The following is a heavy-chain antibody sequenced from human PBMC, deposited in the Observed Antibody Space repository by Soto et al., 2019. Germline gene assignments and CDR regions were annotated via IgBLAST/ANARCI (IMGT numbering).Heavy chain of an antibody. J-gene: IGHJ6*02. CDR3: ARNDFWSGYSTGFTSAYGMDV. CDR1: GGSISRYY. V-gene: IGHV4-59*01. Sequence: SETLSLTCTVSGGSISRYYWSWIRQPPGKGLEWIGYIYYSGSTNYNPSLKSRVTISVDTSKNQFSLKLSSVTAADTAVYYCARNDFWSGYSTGFTSAYGMDVWCQGPTVT. CDR2: IYYSGST. D-gene: IGHD3-3*01.